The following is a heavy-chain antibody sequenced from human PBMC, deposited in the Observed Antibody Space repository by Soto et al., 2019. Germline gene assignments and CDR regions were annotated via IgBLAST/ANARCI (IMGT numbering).Heavy chain of an antibody. V-gene: IGHV1-18*01. CDR2: INTYNGNT. Sequence: QVQLVQSRAEVKNPGASVKVSCKASGYSFTRYGIAWARQAPGQGLEWMGWINTYNGNTNFTQNLQGRVTLTPDTSTSTDYMELTSLRSNDTAIYYCAMVDVYVTPSPQDVWGQGTTVIVSS. J-gene: IGHJ6*02. D-gene: IGHD3-16*01. CDR1: GYSFTRYG. CDR3: AMVDVYVTPSPQDV.